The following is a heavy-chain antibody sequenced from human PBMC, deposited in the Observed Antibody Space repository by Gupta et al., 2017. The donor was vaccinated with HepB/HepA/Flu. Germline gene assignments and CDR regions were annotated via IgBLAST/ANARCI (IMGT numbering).Heavy chain of an antibody. CDR3: ANSIVVVTAIYFQH. CDR1: GFTFSRYA. V-gene: IGHV3-23*01. Sequence: EVQLLESGGGLVQPGGSLRLSCAASGFTFSRYAMSWVRQAPGKGLEWVSAISGSGGSTYYADSVKGRFTISRDNSKNTLYLQMNSLRAEDTAVYYCANSIVVVTAIYFQHWGQGTLVTVSS. D-gene: IGHD2-21*02. CDR2: ISGSGGST. J-gene: IGHJ1*01.